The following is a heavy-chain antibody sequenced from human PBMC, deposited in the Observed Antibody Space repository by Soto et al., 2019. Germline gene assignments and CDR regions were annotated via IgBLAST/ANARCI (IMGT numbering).Heavy chain of an antibody. CDR3: ACVERRPATTVVDAFDI. J-gene: IGHJ3*02. V-gene: IGHV4-34*01. D-gene: IGHD1-1*01. CDR1: GGFVSSGSYY. CDR2: MSHSGGA. Sequence: QVQLHQWGAGLLKPSETLSLTCAVYGGFVSSGSYYWSWIRQPPGKGLEGIGEMSHSGGAHFNPSLKRRVTISVDTSNNPFALRMRSLPAAHAALSYWACVERRPATTVVDAFDILGPGSMVTFSS.